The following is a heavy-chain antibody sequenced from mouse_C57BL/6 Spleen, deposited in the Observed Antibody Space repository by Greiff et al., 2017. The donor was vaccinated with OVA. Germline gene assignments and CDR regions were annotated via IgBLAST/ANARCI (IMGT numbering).Heavy chain of an antibody. V-gene: IGHV1-5*01. CDR1: GYTFTSYW. J-gene: IGHJ1*03. D-gene: IGHD4-1*01. CDR2: IYPGNSDT. CDR3: TRRVRLGGDWYFDV. Sequence: EVKLVESGTVLARPGASVKMSCKTSGYTFTSYWMHWVKQRPGQGLEWIGAIYPGNSDTSYNQKFKGKAKLTAVTSASTAYMELSSLTNEDSAVYYCTRRVRLGGDWYFDVWGTGTTVTVSS.